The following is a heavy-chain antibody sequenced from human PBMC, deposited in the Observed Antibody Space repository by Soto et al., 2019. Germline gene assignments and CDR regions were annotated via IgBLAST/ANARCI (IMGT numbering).Heavy chain of an antibody. CDR1: GASISGYY. J-gene: IGHJ5*02. CDR2: IYATGTT. D-gene: IGHD1-1*01. CDR3: VRDGTKTLRDWFDP. V-gene: IGHV4-4*07. Sequence: SETLSLTCTVSGASISGYYWSWIRKSAGKGLEWIGRIYATGTTDYNPSLKSRVMRSVDTSKKQFSLRLRSVTAADTAVYYCVRDGTKTLRDWFDPWGQGISVTVSS.